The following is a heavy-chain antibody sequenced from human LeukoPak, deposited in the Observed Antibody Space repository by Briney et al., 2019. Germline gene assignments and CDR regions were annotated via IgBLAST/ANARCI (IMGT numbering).Heavy chain of an antibody. Sequence: GSLRLSCEASGFTFSAYAMTWVRQAPGKGLEWVSSIGSDNKPHYSESVKGRFAISRDNSKNILFLHLNSLRAEDTALYYCARDLHYYVAMDVGGQETTDTVSS. CDR2: IGSDNKP. D-gene: IGHD3-10*02. V-gene: IGHV3-23*01. CDR3: ARDLHYYVAMDV. J-gene: IGHJ6*02. CDR1: GFTFSAYA.